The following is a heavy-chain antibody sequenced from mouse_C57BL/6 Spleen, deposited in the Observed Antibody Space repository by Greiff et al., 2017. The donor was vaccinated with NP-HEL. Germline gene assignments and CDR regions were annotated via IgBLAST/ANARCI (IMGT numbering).Heavy chain of an antibody. J-gene: IGHJ2*01. V-gene: IGHV5-9*01. CDR3: ARQGIYDGYYGFDY. CDR2: ISGGGGNT. CDR1: GFTFSSYT. Sequence: EVMLVESGGGLVKPGGSLKLSCAASGFTFSSYTMSWVRQTPEKRLEWVATISGGGGNTYYPDRVKGRFTISRYNAKNTLYLQMSSLRSEDTALYYGARQGIYDGYYGFDYWGQGTTLTVSS. D-gene: IGHD2-3*01.